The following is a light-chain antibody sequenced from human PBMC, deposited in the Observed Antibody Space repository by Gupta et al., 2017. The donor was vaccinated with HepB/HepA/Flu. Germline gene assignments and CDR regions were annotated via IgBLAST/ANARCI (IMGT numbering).Light chain of an antibody. Sequence: SALTQPASVSGSPGLSITISCTGTSSDIGTYDVVSWDQQHPGKAHRLIIYEVKKRPSGISSRFSGSKSGNTASLTISGLQAEDEADYYCCSYTSRTPVVFGGGTKLTVL. V-gene: IGLV2-23*02. CDR2: EVK. CDR3: CSYTSRTPVV. CDR1: SSDIGTYDV. J-gene: IGLJ2*01.